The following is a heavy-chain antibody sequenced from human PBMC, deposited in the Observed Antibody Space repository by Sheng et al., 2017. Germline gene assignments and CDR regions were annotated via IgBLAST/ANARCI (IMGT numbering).Heavy chain of an antibody. D-gene: IGHD6-13*01. Sequence: EVQLVESGGGLVQPGGSLRLSCAASGFTFSSYAMSWVRQAPGKGLEWVSAISGSGGSTYYADSVKGRFTISRDNSKNTLYLQMNSLRAEDTAVYYCAKVPSSSHRLGIWFDPWGQGTLGHRLL. CDR2: ISGSGGST. V-gene: IGHV3-23*04. CDR1: GFTFSSYA. J-gene: IGHJ5*02. CDR3: AKVPSSSHRLGIWFDP.